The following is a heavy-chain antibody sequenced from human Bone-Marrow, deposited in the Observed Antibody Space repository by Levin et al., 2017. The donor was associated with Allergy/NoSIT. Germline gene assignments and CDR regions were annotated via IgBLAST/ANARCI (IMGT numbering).Heavy chain of an antibody. CDR3: ARFNGYDFDY. Sequence: PSETLSLTCTVSGGSISGGGYYWSWIRQHPGKGLEWIGYIYYSGNTYYNPSLKSRVIISVVTSKNQLSLKLTSVTVADTAVFYCARFNGYDFDYWGQGTLVTVSS. CDR2: IYYSGNT. CDR1: GGSISGGGYY. J-gene: IGHJ4*02. D-gene: IGHD5-12*01. V-gene: IGHV4-31*03.